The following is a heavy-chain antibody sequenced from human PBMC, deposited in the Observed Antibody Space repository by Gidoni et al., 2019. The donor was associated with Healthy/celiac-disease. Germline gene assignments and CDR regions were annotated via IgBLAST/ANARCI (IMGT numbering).Heavy chain of an antibody. Sequence: QVQLQQWGAGLLKPSETLSLTCAVYGGPFSGYYRSWLRLPPGKGLEWIGEINHSGSTNYNPSLKSRVTISVDTSKNQFSLKLSSVTAADTAVYYCARGALKQQLVPLDYWGQGTLVTVSS. CDR3: ARGALKQQLVPLDY. V-gene: IGHV4-34*01. CDR1: GGPFSGYY. D-gene: IGHD6-13*01. J-gene: IGHJ4*02. CDR2: INHSGST.